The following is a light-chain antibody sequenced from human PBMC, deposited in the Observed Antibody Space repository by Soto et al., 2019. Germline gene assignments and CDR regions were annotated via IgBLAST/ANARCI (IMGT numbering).Light chain of an antibody. CDR2: GAS. CDR3: PQYVSSQT. CDR1: QSVSSSY. V-gene: IGKV3-20*01. Sequence: EIVLTQSPGTLSLSPGERATLSCRASQSVSSSYLAWYQQKPGQAPRLLIDGASSKATGIRDRLSGSGSGTYFTLTMSRLDPSDFAVYYCPQYVSSQTFGQGTKVEIK. J-gene: IGKJ1*01.